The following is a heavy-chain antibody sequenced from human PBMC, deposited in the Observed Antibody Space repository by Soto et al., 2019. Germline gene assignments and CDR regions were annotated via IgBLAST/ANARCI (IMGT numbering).Heavy chain of an antibody. D-gene: IGHD3-10*01. Sequence: EEQVVESGGGLVQPGGSLRLSCAASGFSISHYWRSWVRQAPGKGLEWVANIKEDGSEQNYVDSLKGRFTISRDNAKNSLYLQMNSLRADDTAVYYCANTVVRGLGTTVTVSS. CDR1: GFSISHYW. J-gene: IGHJ6*01. CDR2: IKEDGSEQ. V-gene: IGHV3-7*05. CDR3: ANTVV.